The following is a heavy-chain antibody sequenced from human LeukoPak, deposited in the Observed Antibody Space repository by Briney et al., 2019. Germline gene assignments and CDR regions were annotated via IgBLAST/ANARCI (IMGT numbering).Heavy chain of an antibody. Sequence: ASVKVSCKASGYTFTSYDINWVRQATGQGLEWMGWMNPNSGNTGYAQKFQGRVTITRNTSISTAYMELSSLRFEDTAVYYCARAPYFYGSGDNWFDPWGQGTLVTVSS. CDR1: GYTFTSYD. CDR3: ARAPYFYGSGDNWFDP. D-gene: IGHD3-10*01. V-gene: IGHV1-8*03. J-gene: IGHJ5*02. CDR2: MNPNSGNT.